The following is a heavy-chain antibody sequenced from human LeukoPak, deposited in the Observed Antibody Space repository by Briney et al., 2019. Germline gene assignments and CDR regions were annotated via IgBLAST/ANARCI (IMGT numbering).Heavy chain of an antibody. J-gene: IGHJ1*01. D-gene: IGHD3-10*01. CDR2: INPDGTDT. V-gene: IGHV3-74*01. Sequence: GGSLRLSCAASGFTLSGAWMHWVRQAPGKGLVWVSRINPDGTDTRYADSVKGRFAISRDDAKNTLYLHMNSLRAEDTAVYYCARVSGPGLDEYFHLWGQGTLVTVSS. CDR1: GFTLSGAW. CDR3: ARVSGPGLDEYFHL.